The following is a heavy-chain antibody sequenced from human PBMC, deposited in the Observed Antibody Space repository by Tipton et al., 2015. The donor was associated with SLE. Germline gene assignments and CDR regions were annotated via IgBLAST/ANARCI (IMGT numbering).Heavy chain of an antibody. CDR2: ISGSGGNT. D-gene: IGHD3-16*01. CDR1: GFTFSSYG. CDR3: AKDLQGGLTPDN. J-gene: IGHJ4*02. V-gene: IGHV3-23*01. Sequence: SLRLSCAASGFTFSSYGMSWVRQAPGKGLEWVSSISGSGGNTYYADSVKGRFTISRDNSKNTLYLQMNSLRAEDTAVYYCAKDLQGGLTPDNWGQGTLVTVSS.